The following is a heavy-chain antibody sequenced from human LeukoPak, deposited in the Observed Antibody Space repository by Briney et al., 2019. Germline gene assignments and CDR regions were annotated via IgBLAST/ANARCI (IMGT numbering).Heavy chain of an antibody. J-gene: IGHJ4*02. D-gene: IGHD2-21*02. CDR1: GGTFSTYA. V-gene: IGHV1-69*13. CDR3: ATSPTSDSPGY. CDR2: ITPILATA. Sequence: SVKVSCKASGGTFSTYAISWVRQAPGQGLEWMGGITPILATANYAQKFQGRVTITADESTSTAYMELSSLRSEDTAVYYCATSPTSDSPGYWGQGTLVTVSS.